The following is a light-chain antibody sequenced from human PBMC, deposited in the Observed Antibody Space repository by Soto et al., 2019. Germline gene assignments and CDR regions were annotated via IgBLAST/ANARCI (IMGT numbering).Light chain of an antibody. CDR3: QQSEALVLS. CDR2: DAS. Sequence: DIQMTQSPSSLSASVGDRVTITCQASQDITDYLHWYQQKPRKAPRLLIYDASNLETGVPSRFSGSGSGTDFTFTISSLQPEDTATYYCQQSEALVLSFGGGTKVEI. CDR1: QDITDY. J-gene: IGKJ4*01. V-gene: IGKV1-33*01.